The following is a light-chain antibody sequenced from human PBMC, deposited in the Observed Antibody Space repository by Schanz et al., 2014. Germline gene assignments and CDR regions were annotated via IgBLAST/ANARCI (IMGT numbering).Light chain of an antibody. V-gene: IGLV2-11*01. Sequence: QSALTQPRSVSGSPGQSVTISCSGTSSDIGGYNYVSWYQQYPGKGPKLMIYDVTKRPSGVPDRFSGSKSASSASLAITGLQAEDEADYYCQSYDFSLTAWVFGGGTKLTVL. J-gene: IGLJ3*02. CDR3: QSYDFSLTAWV. CDR2: DVT. CDR1: SSDIGGYNY.